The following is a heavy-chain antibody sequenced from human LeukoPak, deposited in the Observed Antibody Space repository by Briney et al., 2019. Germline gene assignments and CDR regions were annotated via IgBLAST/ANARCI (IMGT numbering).Heavy chain of an antibody. V-gene: IGHV4-4*09. CDR3: ARTSPADYGDYRPHPYYMDV. J-gene: IGHJ6*03. CDR1: GGSISSYY. CDR2: IYTSGST. Sequence: MTSETLSLTCTVSGGSISSYYWSWIRQPPGKGLEWIGYIYTSGSTNYNPSLKSRVTISVDTSKNQFSLKLSSVTAADTAVSYCARTSPADYGDYRPHPYYMDVWGKGTTVTVSS. D-gene: IGHD4-17*01.